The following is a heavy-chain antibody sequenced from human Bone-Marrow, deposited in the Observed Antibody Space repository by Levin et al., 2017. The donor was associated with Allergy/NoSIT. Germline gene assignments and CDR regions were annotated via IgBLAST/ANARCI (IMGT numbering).Heavy chain of an antibody. CDR1: GYTFIAFY. V-gene: IGHV1-2*02. CDR3: ATLTVAGNDY. CDR2: INPKSGGT. J-gene: IGHJ4*02. Sequence: ASVKVSCKASGYTFIAFYMFWVRQPPGQGLEWMGWINPKSGGTIYAQKFQGRVTMTRDTSISTAYMELSSLRSDDTAVYYCATLTVAGNDYWGQGTLVTVSS. D-gene: IGHD6-19*01.